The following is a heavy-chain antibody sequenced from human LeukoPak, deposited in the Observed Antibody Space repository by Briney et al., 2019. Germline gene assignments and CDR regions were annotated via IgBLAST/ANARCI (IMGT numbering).Heavy chain of an antibody. Sequence: GGSLRLSYAASRFTFSNAWMNWVRQHPGKGREGVGRIKNKVDGYTTDYAAPVKGRFTISRDDSNNMVYLQMNSLKIEDTAVYYCAIDEPNYAPYDFDYWGQGTLVTVSS. D-gene: IGHD4/OR15-4a*01. CDR2: IKNKVDGYTT. J-gene: IGHJ4*02. CDR1: RFTFSNAW. V-gene: IGHV3-15*01. CDR3: AIDEPNYAPYDFDY.